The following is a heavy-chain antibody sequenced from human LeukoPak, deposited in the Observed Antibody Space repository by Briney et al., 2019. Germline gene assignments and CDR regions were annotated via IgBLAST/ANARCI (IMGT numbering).Heavy chain of an antibody. Sequence: PSETLSLTCTVSGGSITNTNYYWGWIRQPPGKGLEWIGSIHYSGSTYYNPSLKSRVTISVDTSKNQFSLKLSSVTAADTAVYYCAVSPSGSYLSSHYFDYWGQGTLVTVSS. D-gene: IGHD1-26*01. CDR2: IHYSGST. V-gene: IGHV4-39*07. CDR3: AVSPSGSYLSSHYFDY. J-gene: IGHJ4*02. CDR1: GGSITNTNYY.